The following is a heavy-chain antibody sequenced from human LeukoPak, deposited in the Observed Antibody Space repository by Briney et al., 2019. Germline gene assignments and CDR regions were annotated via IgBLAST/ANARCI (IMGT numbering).Heavy chain of an antibody. D-gene: IGHD3-9*01. J-gene: IGHJ3*02. CDR2: MNPNSGNT. CDR3: ARVTTYYDILTGYTPHDAFDI. Sequence: GASVKVSCKASGYTFTSYDINWVRRATGQGLEWMGWMNPNSGNTGYAQKFQGRVTMTRNTSISTAYMELSSLRSEDTAVYYCARVTTYYDILTGYTPHDAFDIWGQGTMVTVSS. CDR1: GYTFTSYD. V-gene: IGHV1-8*01.